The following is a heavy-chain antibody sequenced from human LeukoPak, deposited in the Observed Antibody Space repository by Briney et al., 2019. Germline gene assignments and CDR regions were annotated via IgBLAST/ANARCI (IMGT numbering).Heavy chain of an antibody. J-gene: IGHJ4*02. CDR3: AKDRGGSLYYFDY. V-gene: IGHV3-9*01. Sequence: PGRSLRLSCAASGFTFDDYAMHWVRQATGKGLEWVSGISWNSGSIGYADSVKGRFTISRDNAKNSLYLQMNSLRAEDTALYYCAKDRGGSLYYFDYWGQGTLVTVSS. D-gene: IGHD1-26*01. CDR1: GFTFDDYA. CDR2: ISWNSGSI.